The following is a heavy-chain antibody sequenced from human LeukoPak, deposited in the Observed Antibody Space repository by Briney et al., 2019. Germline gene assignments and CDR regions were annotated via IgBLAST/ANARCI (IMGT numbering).Heavy chain of an antibody. CDR3: ARSGYYYDSSGYYFDY. Sequence: PSETLSLTCAVYGGSFSGYYWSWIRQPPGKGLEWIGEINHRGSTNYNPSLKSRVTISVDTSKNQFSLKLSSVTAADTAVYYCARSGYYYDSSGYYFDYWGQGTLVTVSS. CDR2: INHRGST. J-gene: IGHJ4*02. CDR1: GGSFSGYY. V-gene: IGHV4-34*01. D-gene: IGHD3-22*01.